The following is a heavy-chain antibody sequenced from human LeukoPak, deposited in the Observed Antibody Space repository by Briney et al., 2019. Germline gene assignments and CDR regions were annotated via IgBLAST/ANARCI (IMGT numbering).Heavy chain of an antibody. CDR3: ARGGALIAVADTTYYFDY. Sequence: GGSLRLSCAASGFTFSSHAMHWVRQAPGKGLEWVAVISYDGSNKYYADSVKGRFTISRDNSKNTLYLQMNSLRAEDTAVYYCARGGALIAVADTTYYFDYWGQGTQVTVSS. D-gene: IGHD6-19*01. CDR2: ISYDGSNK. J-gene: IGHJ4*02. V-gene: IGHV3-30-3*01. CDR1: GFTFSSHA.